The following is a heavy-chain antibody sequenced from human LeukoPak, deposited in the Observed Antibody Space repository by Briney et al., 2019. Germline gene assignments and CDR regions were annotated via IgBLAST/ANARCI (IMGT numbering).Heavy chain of an antibody. V-gene: IGHV5-51*01. J-gene: IGHJ5*02. CDR2: IYPGDSDT. CDR1: GSSFTSYW. D-gene: IGHD3-10*01. Sequence: GESLQISCKGSGSSFTSYWIGWVRPMPGKGLEWMGIIYPGDSDTRYSPSFQGQVTISADKSISTAYLQWSSLKASDTAMYYCARLDGSGSYYTNWFDRWGQGTLVTVSS. CDR3: ARLDGSGSYYTNWFDR.